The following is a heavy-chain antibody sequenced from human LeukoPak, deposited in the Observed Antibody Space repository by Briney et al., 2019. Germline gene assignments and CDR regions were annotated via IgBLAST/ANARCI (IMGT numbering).Heavy chain of an antibody. Sequence: GGSLRPSCAASGFTFSSYGMHWVRQAPGKGLEWVAVIWYDGSNKYYADSVKGRFTISRDNSKNTLYLQMNSLRAEDTAVYYCARVKVATRGLDYWGQGTLVTVSS. CDR1: GFTFSSYG. J-gene: IGHJ4*02. V-gene: IGHV3-33*01. CDR3: ARVKVATRGLDY. D-gene: IGHD5-12*01. CDR2: IWYDGSNK.